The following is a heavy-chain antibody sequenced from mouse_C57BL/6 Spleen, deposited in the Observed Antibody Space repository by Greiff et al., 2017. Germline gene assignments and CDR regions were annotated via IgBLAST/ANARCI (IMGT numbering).Heavy chain of an antibody. CDR2: FYPGSGSI. CDR1: GYTFTEYT. D-gene: IGHD1-1*01. CDR3: ARHEKGIYYYGSSYFDY. J-gene: IGHJ2*01. Sequence: VKLMESGAELVKPGASVKLSCKASGYTFTEYTIHWVKQRSGQGLEWIGWFYPGSGSIKYNEKFKDKATLTADKSSSTVYMELSRLTSEDSAVYFCARHEKGIYYYGSSYFDYWGQGTTLTVSS. V-gene: IGHV1-62-2*01.